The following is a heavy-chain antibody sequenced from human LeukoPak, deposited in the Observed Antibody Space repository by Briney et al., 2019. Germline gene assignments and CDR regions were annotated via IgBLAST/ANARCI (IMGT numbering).Heavy chain of an antibody. Sequence: SETLSLTCGVSGDSISGSNKWSWVRQPPGKGLEWIGYIYHSGSTYYNPSLKSRVTISVDRSKNQFSLKLSSVTAADTAVYYCARSNYSNYKRGDYWGQGTLVTVSS. CDR1: GDSISGSNK. J-gene: IGHJ4*02. CDR2: IYHSGST. V-gene: IGHV4-4*02. D-gene: IGHD4-11*01. CDR3: ARSNYSNYKRGDY.